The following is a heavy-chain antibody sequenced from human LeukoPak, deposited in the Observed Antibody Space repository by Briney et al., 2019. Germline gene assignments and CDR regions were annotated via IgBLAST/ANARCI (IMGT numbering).Heavy chain of an antibody. J-gene: IGHJ4*02. CDR2: ISSNGGST. CDR1: GFTFSGYS. V-gene: IGHV3-64*01. Sequence: LPGGSLRLSCAASGFTFSGYSMHWVRQAPGKGLEYVSAISSNGGSTYYVKSVRGRFTISRDNSKNTLYLQMGSLRPEDMAVYYCAREGAVGIRTPLDYWGQGTLVTVSS. D-gene: IGHD5-18*01. CDR3: AREGAVGIRTPLDY.